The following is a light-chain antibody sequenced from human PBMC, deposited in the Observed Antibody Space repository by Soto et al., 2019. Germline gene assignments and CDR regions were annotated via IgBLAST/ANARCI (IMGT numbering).Light chain of an antibody. CDR3: CSYAGRYALWV. V-gene: IGLV1-44*01. CDR2: SNN. J-gene: IGLJ3*02. Sequence: QSALTQPPSASGTPGQRVTISCSGSSPNIGGNAVNWYQQLPGTAPKVLIYSNNQRPSGVPDRFSGSKSGTSASLAISGLQSEDEADYYCCSYAGRYALWVFGGGTKLTVL. CDR1: SPNIGGNA.